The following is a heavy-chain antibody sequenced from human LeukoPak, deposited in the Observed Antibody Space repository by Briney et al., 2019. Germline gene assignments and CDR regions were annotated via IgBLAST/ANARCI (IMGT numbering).Heavy chain of an antibody. CDR3: ARGSGWFDA. CDR2: IYYSAST. CDR1: GRFITSPY. V-gene: IGHV4-59*11. D-gene: IGHD3-3*01. J-gene: IGHJ5*02. Sequence: SDTQSLTCTVSGRFITSPYWSWIRQHPGKGLGSIGYIYYSASTNYNPSLKSRVTISVDTSKNQFSLKLSSVNAADTAVYYCARGSGWFDAWGQRTLVTASA.